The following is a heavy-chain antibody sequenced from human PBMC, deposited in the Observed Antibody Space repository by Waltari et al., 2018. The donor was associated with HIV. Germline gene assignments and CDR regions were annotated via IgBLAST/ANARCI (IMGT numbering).Heavy chain of an antibody. CDR3: AKGISQLVGAAFDI. V-gene: IGHV3-7*01. CDR1: GFTFSSYW. D-gene: IGHD6-6*01. CDR2: IKQDGSEK. Sequence: EVQLVESGGGLVQPGGSLRLSCAASGFTFSSYWMSWVRQAPGKGLEWVANIKQDGSEKYYVDSVKGRFTISRDNAKNSLYLQMNSLRAEDTAVYYCAKGISQLVGAAFDIWGQGTMVTVSS. J-gene: IGHJ3*02.